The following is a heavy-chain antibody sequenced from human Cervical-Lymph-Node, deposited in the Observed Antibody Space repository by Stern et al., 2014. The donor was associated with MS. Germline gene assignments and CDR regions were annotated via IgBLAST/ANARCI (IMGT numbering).Heavy chain of an antibody. CDR1: GFSFSTYP. CDR2: ITRRSNYI. Sequence: EVQLVQSGGGLVKPGESLRLSCAASGFSFSTYPMNWVRQAPGKGLEWVSSITRRSNYIYYADSVKGRFTISRDDAENSLYLQMNSLRAEDTAVYYCARQDDIFLFNGMDVWGQGTTVTVSS. CDR3: ARQDDIFLFNGMDV. J-gene: IGHJ6*02. V-gene: IGHV3-21*01. D-gene: IGHD3-9*01.